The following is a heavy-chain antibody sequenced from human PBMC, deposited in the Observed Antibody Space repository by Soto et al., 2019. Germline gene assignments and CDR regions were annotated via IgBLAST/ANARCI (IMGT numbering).Heavy chain of an antibody. CDR3: PRAGRPPKNWFDP. J-gene: IGHJ5*02. Sequence: SETLSLTCTVSGGSISSYYWSWIRQPPGKGLEWIGYIYYSGSTNYNPSLKSRVTISVDTSKNQFSLKLSSVTAADTAVYYCPRAGRPPKNWFDPWGQGTLVTVSS. CDR1: GGSISSYY. V-gene: IGHV4-59*08. CDR2: IYYSGST.